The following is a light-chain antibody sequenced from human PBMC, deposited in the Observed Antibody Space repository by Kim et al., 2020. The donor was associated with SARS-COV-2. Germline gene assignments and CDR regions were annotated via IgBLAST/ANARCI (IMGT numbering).Light chain of an antibody. Sequence: SSELTQDPAVSVALGQTVRITCQGDSLRNYYASWYQQKPGQAPVLVFYGKNNRPSVIPERFSGSSSRNTASLTITRTQAEDEADYYCNSRDSSGVVFGGGTKGTVL. CDR2: GKN. CDR3: NSRDSSGVV. J-gene: IGLJ2*01. CDR1: SLRNYY. V-gene: IGLV3-19*01.